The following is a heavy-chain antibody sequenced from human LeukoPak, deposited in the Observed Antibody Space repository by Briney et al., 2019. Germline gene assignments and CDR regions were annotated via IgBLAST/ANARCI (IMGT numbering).Heavy chain of an antibody. CDR2: IYYSGST. D-gene: IGHD5-18*01. CDR3: ARDTAMVTSEAFDI. Sequence: SETLSLTCTVSGGSISSYYWSWIRQPPGKGLEWIGYIYYSGSTNYNPSLKSRVTISVDTSKNQFSLKLSSVTAADTAVYYCARDTAMVTSEAFDIWGQGTMVTVSS. V-gene: IGHV4-59*01. J-gene: IGHJ3*02. CDR1: GGSISSYY.